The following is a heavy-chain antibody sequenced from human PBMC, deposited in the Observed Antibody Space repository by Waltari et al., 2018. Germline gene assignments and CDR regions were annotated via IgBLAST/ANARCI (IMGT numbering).Heavy chain of an antibody. CDR3: ARLSWTTMTAFDY. D-gene: IGHD4-4*01. CDR1: GGSISSSSYY. Sequence: QLQLQESGPGLVKPSETLSLTCTVSGGSISSSSYYWGWIRQPPGKGLEWIGNIYYSGNTYYNSSLESRVSISVDTSKNQFSLMLSSVTAADTAVYYCARLSWTTMTAFDYWGQGTLVTVSS. CDR2: IYYSGNT. V-gene: IGHV4-39*01. J-gene: IGHJ4*02.